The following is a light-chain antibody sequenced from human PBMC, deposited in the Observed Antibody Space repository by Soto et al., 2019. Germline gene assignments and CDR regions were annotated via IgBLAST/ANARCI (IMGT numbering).Light chain of an antibody. CDR3: QQSYSTPPIT. J-gene: IGKJ5*01. CDR1: QSVSNNY. Sequence: EIVLTQSPGTLSLSPGERATPSCRASQSVSNNYLAWYQQKLGQSPRLLIYGASSRASGVPDRFSGSGSGTDFTLTISSLQPEDFATYYCQQSYSTPPITFGQGTRLEIK. CDR2: GAS. V-gene: IGKV3-20*01.